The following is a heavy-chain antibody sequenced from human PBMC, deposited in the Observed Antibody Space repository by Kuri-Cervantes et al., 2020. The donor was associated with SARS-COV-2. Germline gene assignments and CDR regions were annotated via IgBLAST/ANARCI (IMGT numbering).Heavy chain of an antibody. CDR3: ARDVGDSGSDY. CDR1: GFTFSTYD. J-gene: IGHJ4*02. V-gene: IGHV3-33*08. Sequence: GSLRLSCAASGFTFSTYDMYWVRQAPGKGLEWVAFIWNDGSNKYYADSVKGRFTISRDNSKNTLYLQMDSLRGDDTAAYYCARDVGDSGSDYWGQGTLVTVSS. CDR2: IWNDGSNK. D-gene: IGHD3-10*01.